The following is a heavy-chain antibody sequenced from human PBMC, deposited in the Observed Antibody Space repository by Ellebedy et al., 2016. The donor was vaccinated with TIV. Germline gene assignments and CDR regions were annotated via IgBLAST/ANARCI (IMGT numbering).Heavy chain of an antibody. V-gene: IGHV4-39*02. CDR3: AREGRSSWYSGYYYYGMDV. D-gene: IGHD6-13*01. J-gene: IGHJ6*02. Sequence: MPSETLSLTCTVSGGSISSSSYYWGWIRQPPGKGLEWIGSIYYSGNTYYNPSLKSHVTISVDTSKNQFSLKVTSVTAADTAIYYCAREGRSSWYSGYYYYGMDVWGQGTTVTVSS. CDR2: IYYSGNT. CDR1: GGSISSSSYY.